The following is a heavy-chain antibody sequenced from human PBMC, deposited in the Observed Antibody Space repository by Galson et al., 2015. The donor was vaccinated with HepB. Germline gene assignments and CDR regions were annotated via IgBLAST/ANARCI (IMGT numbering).Heavy chain of an antibody. V-gene: IGHV5-51*01. CDR3: ARLVDCYKDY. CDR1: GYSFDYYW. CDR2: IYPGESET. J-gene: IGHJ4*02. D-gene: IGHD5-24*01. Sequence: QSGAEVKRPGESLKISCQGSGYSFDYYWIAWVRQMPGKGLEWMGIIYPGESETRFGPSFQGQVSFSVDRSTSTAYLHWNSLKASDTAIYYCARLVDCYKDYWGPGTLLTVSS.